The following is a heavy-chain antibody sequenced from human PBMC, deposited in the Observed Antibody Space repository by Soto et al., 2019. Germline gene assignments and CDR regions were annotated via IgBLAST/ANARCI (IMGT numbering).Heavy chain of an antibody. CDR1: GFTFGDYA. CDR3: TRDVWFGELLWVWFDP. Sequence: GGSLRLSCTASGFTFGDYAMSWFRQAPGKGLEWVGFIRSKAYGGTTEYAASVKGRFTISRDDSKSIAYLQMNSLKTEDTAVYYCTRDVWFGELLWVWFDPRGQGTLVTVSS. V-gene: IGHV3-49*03. J-gene: IGHJ5*02. CDR2: IRSKAYGGTT. D-gene: IGHD3-10*01.